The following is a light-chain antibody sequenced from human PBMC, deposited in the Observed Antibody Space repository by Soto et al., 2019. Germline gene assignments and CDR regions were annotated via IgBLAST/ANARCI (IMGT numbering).Light chain of an antibody. Sequence: DIQMAQSPFSLSASVGDRVTITCRASHSISRDLNWYQQKPGKAPNLLIYAASTLQSGVPSRFSGSGSGTDFTLTISCLQSEDFATYYCQQYYSYPPTFGQGTKVDIK. V-gene: IGKV1-39*01. CDR1: HSISRD. J-gene: IGKJ1*01. CDR2: AAS. CDR3: QQYYSYPPT.